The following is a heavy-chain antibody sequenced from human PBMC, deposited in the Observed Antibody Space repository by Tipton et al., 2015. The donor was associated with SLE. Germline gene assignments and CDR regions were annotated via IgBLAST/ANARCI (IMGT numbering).Heavy chain of an antibody. CDR1: GGSISSSSYY. CDR3: ARDRTGGDAFDI. Sequence: TLSLTCTVSGGSISSSSYYWRWIRQPPGKGLEWIGYIYTSGSTNYNPSLKSRVTISVDTSKNQFSLKLSSVTAADTAVYYCARDRTGGDAFDIWGQGTMVTVSS. V-gene: IGHV4-61*01. J-gene: IGHJ3*02. D-gene: IGHD3-10*01. CDR2: IYTSGST.